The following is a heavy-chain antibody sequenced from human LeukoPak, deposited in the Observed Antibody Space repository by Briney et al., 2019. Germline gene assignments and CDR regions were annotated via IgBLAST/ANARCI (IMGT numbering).Heavy chain of an antibody. D-gene: IGHD2-2*01. J-gene: IGHJ4*02. CDR2: ISSSSSTI. CDR3: AKARDVVVVPAAMVY. CDR1: GFTFSSYS. V-gene: IGHV3-48*02. Sequence: PGGSLRLSCAASGFTFSSYSMNWVRQAPGKGLEWVSYISSSSSTIYYADSVKGRFTISRDNAKNSLYLQMNSLRDEDTAVYYCAKARDVVVVPAAMVYWGQGTLVTVSS.